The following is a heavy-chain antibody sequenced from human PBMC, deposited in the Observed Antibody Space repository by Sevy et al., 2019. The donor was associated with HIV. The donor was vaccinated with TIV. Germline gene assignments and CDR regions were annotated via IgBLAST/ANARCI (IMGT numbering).Heavy chain of an antibody. CDR1: GFTFSDYA. J-gene: IGHJ4*02. Sequence: GGSLRLSCADSGFTFSDYAMHWVRHTQGKGLEWVAVISYDGINKNYADSVKGRFTLSRDNSKNTLSLQMNSPRTEDTAVYYCARDRSTRWINYYFDYWGQGTLVTVSS. V-gene: IGHV3-30-3*01. D-gene: IGHD2-2*01. CDR3: ARDRSTRWINYYFDY. CDR2: ISYDGINK.